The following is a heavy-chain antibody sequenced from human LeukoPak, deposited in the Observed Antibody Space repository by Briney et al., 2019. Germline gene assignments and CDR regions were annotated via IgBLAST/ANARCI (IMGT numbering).Heavy chain of an antibody. D-gene: IGHD3-22*01. CDR2: VDTRGRT. Sequence: VKPSETLSLTCTVSGGSVSSGSYYWSWLRQPAGKGLEWVGRVDTRGRTTYNPSLESRVTMSVDTSKNQLSLKVSSVTAADTAVYYCARDSPSYYYDSSGYYFDSWGQGTLVTVSS. V-gene: IGHV4-61*02. CDR1: GGSVSSGSYY. CDR3: ARDSPSYYYDSSGYYFDS. J-gene: IGHJ4*02.